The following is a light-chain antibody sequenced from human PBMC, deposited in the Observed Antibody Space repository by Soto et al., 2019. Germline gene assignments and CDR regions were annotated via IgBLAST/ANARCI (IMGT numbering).Light chain of an antibody. Sequence: QLVLTQPPSASGSPGQSGAISCTGTSSDIGGYNYVSWYQQHSGKAPKLIIYEVTRRPSGVPDRFSGSKSGSTASLTVSGLHAEDEADYYRASYAGNNVLFGGGTKLTVL. CDR3: ASYAGNNVL. V-gene: IGLV2-8*01. J-gene: IGLJ2*01. CDR2: EVT. CDR1: SSDIGGYNY.